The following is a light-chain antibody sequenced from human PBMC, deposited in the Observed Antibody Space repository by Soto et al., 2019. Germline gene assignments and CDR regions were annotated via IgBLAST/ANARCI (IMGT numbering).Light chain of an antibody. CDR3: QLYSRSPRQIT. Sequence: IVMTQSPATLSVSPGERATLSCMAIQSVSSDLAWYQHKPGQAPRLLIYGASSRATGIPDRFSGSGSGTDCTLTISRLEPEDFAVYYCQLYSRSPRQITFGQGTRLEIK. CDR2: GAS. J-gene: IGKJ5*01. V-gene: IGKV3-20*01. CDR1: QSVSSD.